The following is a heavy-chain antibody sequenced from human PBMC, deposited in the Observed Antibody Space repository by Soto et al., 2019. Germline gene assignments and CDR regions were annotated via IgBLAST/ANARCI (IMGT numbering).Heavy chain of an antibody. CDR3: ARSDYDDIYYYYGMDV. CDR2: IIPIFGTA. CDR1: GGTFSSYA. J-gene: IGHJ6*02. D-gene: IGHD4-17*01. Sequence: QVQLVQSGAEVKKPGSSVKVSCKASGGTFSSYAFSWVRQAPGQGLEWMGGIIPIFGTANYAQKFQGRVTITADESTSTAYMELSSLRSEDTAVYYCARSDYDDIYYYYGMDVWGQGPTVTVSS. V-gene: IGHV1-69*01.